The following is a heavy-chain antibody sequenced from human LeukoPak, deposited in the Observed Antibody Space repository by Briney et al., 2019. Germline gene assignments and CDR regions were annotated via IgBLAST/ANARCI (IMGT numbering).Heavy chain of an antibody. CDR3: ARGYCSGGSCYEFDY. CDR1: GYTFTGYY. J-gene: IGHJ4*02. D-gene: IGHD2-15*01. Sequence: ASVKVSCTASGYTFTGYYMHWVRQAPGHGLEWMGWIHPNSGGTNYAQKFHGRVTMTRDTSISTAYMELSSLRSDDTAVYYCARGYCSGGSCYEFDYWGQGTLVTVSS. V-gene: IGHV1-2*02. CDR2: IHPNSGGT.